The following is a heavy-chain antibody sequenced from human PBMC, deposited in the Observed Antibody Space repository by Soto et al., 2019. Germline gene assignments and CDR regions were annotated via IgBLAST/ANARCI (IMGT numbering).Heavy chain of an antibody. D-gene: IGHD2-2*01. CDR1: GGSISSYY. J-gene: IGHJ5*02. CDR2: IYTSGST. Sequence: SETLSLTCTVSGGSISSYYWSWIRQPAGKGLEWIGRIYTSGSTNYNPSLKSRVTMSVDTSKNQFSLKLSSVTAADTAVYYCARGDCSSTSCRQGFDPWGQGTLVTVSS. CDR3: ARGDCSSTSCRQGFDP. V-gene: IGHV4-4*07.